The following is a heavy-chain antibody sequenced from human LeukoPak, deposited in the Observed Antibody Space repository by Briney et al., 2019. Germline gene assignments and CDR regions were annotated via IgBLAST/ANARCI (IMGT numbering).Heavy chain of an antibody. CDR3: ARGGDFWSGYKTHEYGLDV. CDR1: GFTFSSYA. Sequence: GGSLRLSCAASGFTFSSYAMHWVRQAPGKGLEWVAFISYDGSKKYHADSVKGRFTISRDNSNKMQYLEMDSLRADDTAVYYCARGGDFWSGYKTHEYGLDVWGQGTTVTVSS. CDR2: ISYDGSKK. V-gene: IGHV3-30-3*01. J-gene: IGHJ6*02. D-gene: IGHD3-3*01.